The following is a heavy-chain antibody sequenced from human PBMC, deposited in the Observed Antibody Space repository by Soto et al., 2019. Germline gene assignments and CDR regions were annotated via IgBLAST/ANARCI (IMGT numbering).Heavy chain of an antibody. Sequence: QVQLVESGGGLVKPGGSLRLSCAASGFTFSDYYMSWIRQAPGKGLEWLSYISGSSDNTNYADSVKGRFTLSRDIATKSLYLEMNCLRAEDTAVYYCATITMRTWGQGTVVTVSS. D-gene: IGHD3-22*01. CDR1: GFTFSDYY. V-gene: IGHV3-11*06. CDR2: ISGSSDNT. J-gene: IGHJ5*02. CDR3: ATITMRT.